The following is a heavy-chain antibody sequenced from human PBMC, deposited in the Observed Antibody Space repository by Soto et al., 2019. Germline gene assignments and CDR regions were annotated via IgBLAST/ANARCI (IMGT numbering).Heavy chain of an antibody. CDR2: ISTHNGDT. CDR1: GYSFTTYG. V-gene: IGHV1-18*01. CDR3: AREGSRPYYYFGMDV. D-gene: IGHD2-15*01. J-gene: IGHJ6*02. Sequence: ASVKVSCKTSGYSFTTYGISWVRQAPGQGLEWIGWISTHNGDTEFAQNFQGRVTMTTDTSTTTAYMELRSLRSDDTAVYYCAREGSRPYYYFGMDVWGPGPTVTVSS.